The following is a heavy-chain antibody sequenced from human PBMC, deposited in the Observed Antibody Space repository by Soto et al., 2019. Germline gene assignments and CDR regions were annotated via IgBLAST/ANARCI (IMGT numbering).Heavy chain of an antibody. CDR1: GCAIRNRDYY. V-gene: IGHV4-30-4*02. J-gene: IGHJ4*02. CDR3: ARDKITGLFDY. CDR2: IYYSGST. Sequence: PSETLSRTYSISGCAIRNRDYYRNWRRQPPGKGLEWIGHIYYSGSTYYNSSLKSRVTISLDTSKNQFSLKLTSVTAADTAVYYCARDKITGLFDYWGQGTLVTVS. D-gene: IGHD2-8*02.